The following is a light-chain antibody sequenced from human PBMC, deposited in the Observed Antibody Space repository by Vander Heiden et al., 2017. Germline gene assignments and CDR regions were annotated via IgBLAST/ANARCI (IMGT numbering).Light chain of an antibody. J-gene: IGKJ4*01. V-gene: IGKV2-30*01. CDR1: QSLVNSDGNTY. CDR2: RVS. Sequence: DVVMTQSPLSLPGTLGQAAAISCRSSQSLVNSDGNTYLSWFQQRPGQSPRRLIYRVSNRDSGVPDRISGSGSGTDFTLKISRVEAEDVGVYFCMQGSHWPLTFGGGTRVEIK. CDR3: MQGSHWPLT.